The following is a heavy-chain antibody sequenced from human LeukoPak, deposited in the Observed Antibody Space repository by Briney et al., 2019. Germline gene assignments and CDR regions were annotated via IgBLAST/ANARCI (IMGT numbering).Heavy chain of an antibody. D-gene: IGHD3-22*01. J-gene: IGHJ3*01. CDR2: IYPGDSDI. V-gene: IGHV5-51*01. CDR3: ARPNITSYYDSRGYDAFDV. CDR1: GYRFTNYW. Sequence: GESLEISCKGSGYRFTNYWIGWVRQMPGKGLEWMGIIYPGDSDIRYSPSFQGQVSMSADKSVTTAYLQWSSLKASDTAMYYCARPNITSYYDSRGYDAFDVWGQGTMVIVSS.